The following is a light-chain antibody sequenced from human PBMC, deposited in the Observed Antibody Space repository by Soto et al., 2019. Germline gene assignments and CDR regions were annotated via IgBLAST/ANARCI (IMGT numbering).Light chain of an antibody. CDR2: GAS. J-gene: IGKJ3*01. CDR3: QQYDNWPPKFT. Sequence: EIVMTQSPATLSVSPGGGATLSCRASQSVSSNLAWYQQKPGQAPRLLIHGASTRATGIPARFSGSGSGTEFTLTISSLQSEDSAVYYCQQYDNWPPKFTFGPGTKVEIK. CDR1: QSVSSN. V-gene: IGKV3-15*01.